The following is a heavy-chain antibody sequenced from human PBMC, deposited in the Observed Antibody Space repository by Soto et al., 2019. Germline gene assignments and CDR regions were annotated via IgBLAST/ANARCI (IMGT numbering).Heavy chain of an antibody. D-gene: IGHD3-16*02. Sequence: SSETLSLTCTVSGGSISSGVYYWSWIRQHPGKGLEWIGYIYYSGSTYYNPSLKSRVTISVDTSKNQFSLKLSSVTAADTAVYYCARSGLSPRNYFDYWGQGTLVTVSS. J-gene: IGHJ4*02. V-gene: IGHV4-31*03. CDR2: IYYSGST. CDR1: GGSISSGVYY. CDR3: ARSGLSPRNYFDY.